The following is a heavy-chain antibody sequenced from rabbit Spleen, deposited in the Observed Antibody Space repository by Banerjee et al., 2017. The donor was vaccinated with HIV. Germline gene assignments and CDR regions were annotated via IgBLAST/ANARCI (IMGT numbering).Heavy chain of an antibody. CDR1: GIDFTNYY. CDR2: IYAAKGST. D-gene: IGHD8-1*01. CDR3: ARDTGSSFSSYGMDL. J-gene: IGHJ6*01. V-gene: IGHV1S45*01. Sequence: QEQLTETGGGLVQPGGSLTLSCKASGIDFTNYYISWVRQAPGKGLEWIGIIYAAKGSTDYASWVNGRFTCSKTSSTTVTLQMTSLTAADTATYFCARDTGSSFSSYGMDLWGQGTLVTVS.